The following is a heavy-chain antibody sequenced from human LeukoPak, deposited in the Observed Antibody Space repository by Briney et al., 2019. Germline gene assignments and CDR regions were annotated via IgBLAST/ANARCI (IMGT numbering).Heavy chain of an antibody. CDR1: GYTFTGYY. D-gene: IGHD3-3*01. CDR2: INPNSGGT. Sequence: GASVKVSCKASGYTFTGYYMHWVRQAPGQGLEWMGWINPNSGGTNYAQKFQGRVTMTRDTSISTAYMELSRLRSDDTAVYYCARASYDLWSGYYGGEYYFDYWGQGTLVTVSS. CDR3: ARASYDLWSGYYGGEYYFDY. J-gene: IGHJ4*02. V-gene: IGHV1-2*02.